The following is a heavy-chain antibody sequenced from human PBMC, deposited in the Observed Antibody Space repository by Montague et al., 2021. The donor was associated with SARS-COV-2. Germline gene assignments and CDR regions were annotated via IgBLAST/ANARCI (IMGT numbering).Heavy chain of an antibody. J-gene: IGHJ6*02. CDR3: ARGIAAHGFYYYGMDV. D-gene: IGHD6-25*01. CDR2: IYYSGST. Sequence: SETLSLTCTVSGGSTSSYYWSWIRQSPGKGLGWIGYIYYSGSTNYNPSLKSRVTISVDTSKNQFSLKLSSVTAADTAAYYCARGIAAHGFYYYGMDVWGQGATVTVSS. CDR1: GGSTSSYY. V-gene: IGHV4-59*01.